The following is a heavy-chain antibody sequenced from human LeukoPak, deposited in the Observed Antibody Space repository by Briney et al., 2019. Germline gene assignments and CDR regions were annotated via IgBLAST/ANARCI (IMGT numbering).Heavy chain of an antibody. D-gene: IGHD3-3*01. J-gene: IGHJ4*02. V-gene: IGHV4-38-2*01. Sequence: SETLSLTCDVSGYSTSSGYYWGWIRLPPGKGRGWIGTIHHNGNTYYNLSLKSRVTISADKSKNQFSLRLTSVTAADTAVYYCASLNFDFNFDHWGQGTLVTVSS. CDR1: GYSTSSGYY. CDR2: IHHNGNT. CDR3: ASLNFDFNFDH.